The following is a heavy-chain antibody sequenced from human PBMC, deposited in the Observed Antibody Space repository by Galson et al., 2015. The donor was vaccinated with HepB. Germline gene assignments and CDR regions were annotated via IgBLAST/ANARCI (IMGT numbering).Heavy chain of an antibody. CDR2: ISSTGDFM. D-gene: IGHD3-10*01. CDR1: GFTFSDYG. Sequence: LRLSCAASGFTFSDYGMNWVRQAPGKGLEWVSSISSTGDFMHYADSMKGRFTISRDNAKNSLFLQMNSLRVEDTAVCYCARDYRPGFGSGTYYPSWFDAWGQGTLVTVSS. CDR3: ARDYRPGFGSGTYYPSWFDA. J-gene: IGHJ5*02. V-gene: IGHV3-21*01.